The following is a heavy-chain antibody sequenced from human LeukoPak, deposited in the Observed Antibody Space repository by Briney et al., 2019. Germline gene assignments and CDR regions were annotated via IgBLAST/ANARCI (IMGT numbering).Heavy chain of an antibody. V-gene: IGHV3-21*01. CDR3: ARDHISYYYDSSGSPKDY. CDR1: GFTFSSYW. J-gene: IGHJ4*02. CDR2: IGSSSSYI. D-gene: IGHD3-22*01. Sequence: GGSLRLSCAASGFTFSSYWMSWVRQAPGKGLEWGSSIGSSSSYIYYADSVKGRFTISRDNAKNSLYLQMNSLRAEGTAVYYCARDHISYYYDSSGSPKDYWGQGTLVTVSS.